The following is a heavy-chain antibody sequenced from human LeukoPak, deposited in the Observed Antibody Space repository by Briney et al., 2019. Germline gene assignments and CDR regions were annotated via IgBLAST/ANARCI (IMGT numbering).Heavy chain of an antibody. V-gene: IGHV3-48*02. CDR2: IDSSSSTI. CDR1: GFTFSTYR. CDR3: TRYQYSSGRDFDY. J-gene: IGHJ4*02. Sequence: PGGALRLSCATSGFTFSTYRMAWVRQAPGKGLEWVSYIDSSSSTIYYADSVKGRFTVSRDNAKNSLYLQMNSLRDEDTAIYSCTRYQYSSGRDFDYCGQGTLVTVS. D-gene: IGHD6-19*01.